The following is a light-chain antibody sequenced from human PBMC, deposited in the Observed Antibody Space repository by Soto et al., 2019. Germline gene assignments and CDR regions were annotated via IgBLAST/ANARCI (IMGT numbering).Light chain of an antibody. CDR3: QQYDSWPPSYT. CDR1: QSVSTY. CDR2: GAS. V-gene: IGKV3-15*01. J-gene: IGKJ2*01. Sequence: EIVMTQSPATLSVSLGDRATLSCRASQSVSTYLAWYQQKPGQAPRLLIYGASTRATAIPARFSGSGSETDFTLTISSLQSEDFAVYYCQQYDSWPPSYTFGQGTNLEIK.